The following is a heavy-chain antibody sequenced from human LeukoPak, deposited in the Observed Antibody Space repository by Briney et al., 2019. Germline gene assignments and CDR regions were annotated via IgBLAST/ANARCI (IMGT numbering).Heavy chain of an antibody. CDR1: GFTFSSYW. J-gene: IGHJ4*02. CDR2: IKQDGSEK. CDR3: ARLYYYDSSGYYYLGYFDY. V-gene: IGHV3-7*01. Sequence: GGSLRLSCAASGFTFSSYWMSWVRQAPGKGLEWVANIKQDGSEKYYVDSVKGRFTISRDNAKNSLYLKMKSLRAEDTAVYYCARLYYYDSSGYYYLGYFDYWGQGTLVTVSS. D-gene: IGHD3-22*01.